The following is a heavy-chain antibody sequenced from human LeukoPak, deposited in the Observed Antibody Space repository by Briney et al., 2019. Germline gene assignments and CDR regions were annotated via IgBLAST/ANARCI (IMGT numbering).Heavy chain of an antibody. CDR2: INWNGGST. CDR1: GFIFDDYG. V-gene: IGHV3-20*04. D-gene: IGHD3-22*01. CDR3: ARDSSNYYDSSGYPY. Sequence: PGGSLRLSCAASGFIFDDYGMSWVRQAPGKGLEWVSGINWNGGSTGCADSVKGRFTISRDNAKNSLYLQMNSLRAEEDTALYYCARDSSNYYDSSGYPYWGQGTLVTVSS. J-gene: IGHJ4*02.